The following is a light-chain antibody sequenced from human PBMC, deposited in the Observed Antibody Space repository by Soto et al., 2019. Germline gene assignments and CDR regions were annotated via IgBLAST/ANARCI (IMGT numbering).Light chain of an antibody. CDR2: TVS. CDR1: QSLLDSDDGNTY. CDR3: MQRIEFPLT. J-gene: IGKJ4*01. V-gene: IGKV2-40*01. Sequence: DIVMTQTPLSLTVTPGEPASISCRSSQSLLDSDDGNTYLDWYLQKPGQSPQLLIYTVSYRASGVPDRSSGSGSGTDFTLKISRVEAEDVGVYYCMQRIEFPLTFGGGTKVEIK.